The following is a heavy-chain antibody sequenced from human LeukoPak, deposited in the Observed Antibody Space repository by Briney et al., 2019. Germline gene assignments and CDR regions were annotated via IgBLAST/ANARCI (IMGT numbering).Heavy chain of an antibody. D-gene: IGHD6-19*01. V-gene: IGHV3-9*01. CDR1: GFTFDDYA. J-gene: IGHJ4*02. Sequence: GGSLRLSCAASGFTFDDYAMHWVRQAPGKGLEWVSGISWNSGSIGYADSVKGRFTISRDNAKNSLYLQMNSLRAEDTALYYCAKDIGRYYSSGWYSDYWGQGTLVTVSS. CDR3: AKDIGRYYSSGWYSDY. CDR2: ISWNSGSI.